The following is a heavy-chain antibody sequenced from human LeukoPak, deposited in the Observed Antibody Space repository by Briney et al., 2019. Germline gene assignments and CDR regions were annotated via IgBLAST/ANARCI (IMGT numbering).Heavy chain of an antibody. CDR2: IYYSGST. Sequence: SQTLSVTCTVSGGSISSGGYYWSWIRQHPGKGLEWIGYIYYSGSTYYNPSLKSRVTISVDTSKNQFSLKLSSVTAADTAVYYCARDSFLVGVVDYWGQGTLVTVSS. CDR1: GGSISSGGYY. D-gene: IGHD1-26*01. V-gene: IGHV4-31*03. J-gene: IGHJ4*02. CDR3: ARDSFLVGVVDY.